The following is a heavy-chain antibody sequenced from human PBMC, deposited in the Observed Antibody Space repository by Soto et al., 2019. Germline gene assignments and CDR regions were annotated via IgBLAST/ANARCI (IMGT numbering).Heavy chain of an antibody. D-gene: IGHD3-22*01. V-gene: IGHV3-74*01. CDR1: GFTFSSYW. J-gene: IGHJ6*02. Sequence: PGGSLRLSCAASGFTFSSYWMHWVRQAPGKGLVWVSRINSDGSSTSYADSVKGRFTISRDNAKNTLYLQMNSLRAEDTAVYYCARGGADSSGYYTEYYYYYGMDVWGQGTTVTVSS. CDR3: ARGGADSSGYYTEYYYYYGMDV. CDR2: INSDGSST.